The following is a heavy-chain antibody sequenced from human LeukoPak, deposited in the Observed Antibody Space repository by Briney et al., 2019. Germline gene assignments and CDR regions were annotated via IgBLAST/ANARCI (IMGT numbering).Heavy chain of an antibody. CDR1: GGSFSGYY. CDR3: ARVWDWNLYYFNY. V-gene: IGHV4-34*01. Sequence: SETLSLTCAVYGGSFSGYYWSWIRQPPGKGLEWIGEINHSGSTNYNPSLKSRVTISVDTSKNQFSLKLSSVTAADTAVYYCARVWDWNLYYFNYWGQGTLVTVSS. D-gene: IGHD3/OR15-3a*01. CDR2: INHSGST. J-gene: IGHJ4*02.